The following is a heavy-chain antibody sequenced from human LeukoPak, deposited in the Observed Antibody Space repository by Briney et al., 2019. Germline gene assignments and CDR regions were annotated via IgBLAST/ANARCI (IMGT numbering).Heavy chain of an antibody. CDR1: GYTFTSYG. CDR2: ISAYNGNT. V-gene: IGHV1-18*01. CDR3: ARGSPYYYVCSGYYFDRWFDP. Sequence: ASVKVSCKASGYTFTSYGISWVRQAPAQGLEWMGWISAYNGNTNYAQKLQGRVTMTTDTYTRAAYMELRRLRSDDTPVYYCARGSPYYYVCSGYYFDRWFDPWGQGTLVTVSS. D-gene: IGHD3-22*01. J-gene: IGHJ5*02.